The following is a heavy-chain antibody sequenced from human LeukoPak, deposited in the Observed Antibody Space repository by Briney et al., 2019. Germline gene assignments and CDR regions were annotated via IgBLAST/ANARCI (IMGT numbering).Heavy chain of an antibody. Sequence: PGGSLRLSCAASGFTFSSYEMNWVRQAPGKGLEWVSYISSSGSTIYYADSVKGRFTISRDNAKNSLYLQMNSLRAEDTAVYYCAALEDDYADYWGQGTLVTVSS. J-gene: IGHJ4*02. V-gene: IGHV3-48*03. CDR3: AALEDDYADY. CDR1: GFTFSSYE. CDR2: ISSSGSTI. D-gene: IGHD2-15*01.